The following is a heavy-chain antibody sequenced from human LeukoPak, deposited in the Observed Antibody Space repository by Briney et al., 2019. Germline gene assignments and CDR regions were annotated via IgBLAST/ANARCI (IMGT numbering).Heavy chain of an antibody. Sequence: SETLSLTCAVYGGSFSGYYWSWIRQPPGKGLEWIGEINHSGSTNYNPSLKSRVTISVDTSKNQFSLKLSSVTAADTAVYYCARDTRQYYDFWSGYHLPYAFDIWGQGTMVTVSS. CDR2: INHSGST. CDR3: ARDTRQYYDFWSGYHLPYAFDI. D-gene: IGHD3-3*01. V-gene: IGHV4-34*01. J-gene: IGHJ3*02. CDR1: GGSFSGYY.